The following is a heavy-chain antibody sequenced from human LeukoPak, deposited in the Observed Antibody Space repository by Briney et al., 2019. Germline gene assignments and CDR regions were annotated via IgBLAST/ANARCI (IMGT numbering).Heavy chain of an antibody. Sequence: PSETLSLTCTVSGGSISSYYWSWIRQPPGKGLEWIGYIYYSGSTNYNPSLESRVTISVDTSKNQFSLKLSSVTAADTAVYYCARGALDNWFDPWGQGTLVTVSS. V-gene: IGHV4-59*01. D-gene: IGHD1-26*01. J-gene: IGHJ5*02. CDR2: IYYSGST. CDR1: GGSISSYY. CDR3: ARGALDNWFDP.